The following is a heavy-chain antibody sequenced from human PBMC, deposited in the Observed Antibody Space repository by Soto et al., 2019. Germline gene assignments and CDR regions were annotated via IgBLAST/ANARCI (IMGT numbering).Heavy chain of an antibody. Sequence: SETLSLTCTVSGGCISSYYWSWIRQPPGKGLEWIGYIYYSGSTNYNPSLKSRVTISVDTSKNQFSLKLSSVTAADTAVYYCARFGSIHWLDPWGQGTLVTVSS. CDR3: ARFGSIHWLDP. CDR2: IYYSGST. D-gene: IGHD2-2*01. CDR1: GGCISSYY. V-gene: IGHV4-59*01. J-gene: IGHJ5*02.